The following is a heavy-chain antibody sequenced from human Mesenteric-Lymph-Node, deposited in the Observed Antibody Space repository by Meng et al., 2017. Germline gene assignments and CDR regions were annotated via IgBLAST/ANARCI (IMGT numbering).Heavy chain of an antibody. J-gene: IGHJ3*01. V-gene: IGHV4-61*01. D-gene: IGHD1-26*01. CDR3: ARERWVGATCNGFDL. Sequence: SETLSLTSTVSGGSASSGTYYWSWIRQPPGKGLECIGYSYSSGSTTYNPSLTSRVTISLDTSKDQFSLKLTSVTAADTAVYYYARERWVGATCNGFDLWGQGTMVTVSS. CDR1: GGSASSGTYY. CDR2: SYSSGST.